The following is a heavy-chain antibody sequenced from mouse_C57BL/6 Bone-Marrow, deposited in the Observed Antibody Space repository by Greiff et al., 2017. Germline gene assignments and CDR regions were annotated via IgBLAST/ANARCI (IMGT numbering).Heavy chain of an antibody. V-gene: IGHV14-4*01. CDR3: TSWDGAIDY. D-gene: IGHD4-1*01. CDR1: GFNIKDDY. CDR2: IDPENGDT. Sequence: EVQLQQSGAELVRPGASVKLSCTASGFNIKDDYMHWVKQRPEQGLEWIGWIDPENGDTEYASKFQGKATITADTSSNTAYLQLSSLPSEDTAVYYCTSWDGAIDYWGQGTSVTVSS. J-gene: IGHJ4*01.